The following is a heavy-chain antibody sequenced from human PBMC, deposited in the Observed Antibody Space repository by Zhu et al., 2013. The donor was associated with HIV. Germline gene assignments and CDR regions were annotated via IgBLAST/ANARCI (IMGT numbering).Heavy chain of an antibody. CDR3: ARVKNLAARLRGFDP. Sequence: QVQLVQSGAEVTEAWASVKVSCKASDTRSPTTMCTGCDRPLDRLEWMGWINTNSGATNYAQTFQGRFTMTRDTSINTAYMELSRLRSDDTTIYYCARVKNLAARLRGFDPWGQGTLATVSS. CDR2: INTNSGAT. D-gene: IGHD6-6*01. V-gene: IGHV1-2*02. J-gene: IGHJ5*02. CDR1: DTRSPTT.